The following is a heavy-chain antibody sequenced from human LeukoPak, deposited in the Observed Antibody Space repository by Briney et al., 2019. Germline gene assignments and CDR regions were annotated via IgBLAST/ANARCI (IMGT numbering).Heavy chain of an antibody. D-gene: IGHD6-13*01. V-gene: IGHV3-7*03. CDR3: ARGLYSSTTYYFDY. J-gene: IGHJ4*02. CDR1: GFTSSSYW. Sequence: PGGSLRLSCAAAGFTSSSYWMSWVRQAPGKGLEWVANIKKDGSEKYYVDSVKGRFTISRDNAKNSLYLQMNSLIAEDTAVYYCARGLYSSTTYYFDYWGQGTVVSVSS. CDR2: IKKDGSEK.